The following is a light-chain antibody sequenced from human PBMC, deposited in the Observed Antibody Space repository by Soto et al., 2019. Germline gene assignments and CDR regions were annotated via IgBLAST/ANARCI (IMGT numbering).Light chain of an antibody. V-gene: IGKV1-39*01. CDR1: QSISSY. J-gene: IGKJ5*01. CDR2: AAS. CDR3: QQRSNWPT. Sequence: DMPMTQSPSSLSASLGDGVSIXXRASQSISSYLNWYQQKPGKAPELLIYAASSLQSGVPSRFSGSGSGTDFTLTISSLEPEDFAVYYCQQRSNWPTFGQGTRLEIK.